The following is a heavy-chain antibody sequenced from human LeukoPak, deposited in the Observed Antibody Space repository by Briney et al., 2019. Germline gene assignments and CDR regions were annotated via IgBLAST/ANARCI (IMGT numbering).Heavy chain of an antibody. D-gene: IGHD5/OR15-5a*01. J-gene: IGHJ5*02. V-gene: IGHV6-1*01. CDR3: TREAAGSVMRS. Sequence: SQTLSLTCAISGDSVSSNSAAWNWIRQSPAGGLEWLGRTYYRSKWYNEYAVSVKSRITINPDTSKNQLSLQLISVTPEDTAIYYCTREAAGSVMRSWGQGTLVTVSS. CDR1: GDSVSSNSAA. CDR2: TYYRSKWYN.